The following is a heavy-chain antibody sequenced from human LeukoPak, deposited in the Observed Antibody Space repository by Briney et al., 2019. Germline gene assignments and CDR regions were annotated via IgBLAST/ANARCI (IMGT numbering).Heavy chain of an antibody. V-gene: IGHV3-7*01. J-gene: IGHJ4*02. D-gene: IGHD3-22*01. Sequence: PGGSLRLSCAASGFTFSNYWMSWVRQAPGNGPEWVANIKEDESEKNYVDSVKGRFTISRDSAKNSLYLQMNSLRAEDTAVYYCELGNYYDSSGSPGGVDYWGQGTLVTVSS. CDR3: ELGNYYDSSGSPGGVDY. CDR2: IKEDESEK. CDR1: GFTFSNYW.